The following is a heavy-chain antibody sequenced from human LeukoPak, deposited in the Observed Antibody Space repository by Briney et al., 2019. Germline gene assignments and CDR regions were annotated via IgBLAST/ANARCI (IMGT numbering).Heavy chain of an antibody. CDR1: GGTFSSYA. Sequence: SVKVSCKASGGTFSSYAISWVRQAPGQGLEWMGGIISIFGTANYAQKFQGRVTITADESTSTAYMELSSLRSEDTAVYYCARDGGYSSGWYYFDYWGQGTLVTVSS. D-gene: IGHD6-19*01. CDR3: ARDGGYSSGWYYFDY. V-gene: IGHV1-69*01. J-gene: IGHJ4*02. CDR2: IISIFGTA.